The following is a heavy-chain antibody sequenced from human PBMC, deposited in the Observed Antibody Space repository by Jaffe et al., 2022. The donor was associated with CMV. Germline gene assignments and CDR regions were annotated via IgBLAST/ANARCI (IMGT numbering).Heavy chain of an antibody. V-gene: IGHV3-33*01. D-gene: IGHD6-19*01. CDR3: ARERGKGSGWYVNRYYYGMDV. CDR2: IWYDGSNK. Sequence: QVQLVESGGGVVQPGRSLRLSCAASGFTFSSYGMHWVRQAPGKGLEWVAVIWYDGSNKYYADSVKGRFTISRDNSKNTLYLQMNSLRAEDTAVYYCARERGKGSGWYVNRYYYGMDVWGQGTTVTVSS. J-gene: IGHJ6*02. CDR1: GFTFSSYG.